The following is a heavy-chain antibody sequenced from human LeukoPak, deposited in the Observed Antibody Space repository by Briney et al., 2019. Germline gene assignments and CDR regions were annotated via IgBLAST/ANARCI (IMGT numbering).Heavy chain of an antibody. V-gene: IGHV3-66*01. Sequence: PGGSLRLSCAASGFTVSSNYMSWVRQAPGKGLEWVSDIYSGGSSYYADSVEGRFTISRDNSKNTLYLQMNSLRAEDTAVYYCARDRTTGTRAFDIWGQGTMVTVSS. CDR1: GFTVSSNY. CDR3: ARDRTTGTRAFDI. J-gene: IGHJ3*02. D-gene: IGHD1-1*01. CDR2: IYSGGSS.